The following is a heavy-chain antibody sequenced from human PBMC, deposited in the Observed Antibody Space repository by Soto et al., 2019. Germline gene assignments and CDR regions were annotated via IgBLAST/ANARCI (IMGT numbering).Heavy chain of an antibody. J-gene: IGHJ4*02. CDR3: VRVPDY. CDR1: GGSISSYY. V-gene: IGHV4-59*08. Sequence: SETLSLTCTVSGGSISSYYWSWIRQPPGKGLEWIGYIYYSGSTYYNPSLKSRVTISVDTSKNQFSLKLSSVTAADTAVYYCVRVPDYWGQGTLVTVSS. CDR2: IYYSGST.